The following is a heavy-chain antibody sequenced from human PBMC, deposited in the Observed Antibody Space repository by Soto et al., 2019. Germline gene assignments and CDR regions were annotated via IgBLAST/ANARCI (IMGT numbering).Heavy chain of an antibody. CDR2: IWYDGSNK. Sequence: QVQLVESGGGVVQPGRSLRLSCAASGFTFSSYGMHWVRQAPGKGLEWVAVIWYDGSNKYYADSVKGRFTISRDKSKNTLYLQMNSLRAEDTAVYYCARDGYCSGGSGYSVPVFDYWGQGTLVTVSS. CDR3: ARDGYCSGGSGYSVPVFDY. V-gene: IGHV3-33*01. CDR1: GFTFSSYG. J-gene: IGHJ4*02. D-gene: IGHD2-15*01.